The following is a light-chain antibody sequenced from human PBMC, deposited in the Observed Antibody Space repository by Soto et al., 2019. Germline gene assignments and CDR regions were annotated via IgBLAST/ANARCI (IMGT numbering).Light chain of an antibody. V-gene: IGLV3-1*01. CDR3: QARDSSIVV. Sequence: SYELTQPPSVSVSPGQTASITCSGDKLGDKYACWYQQKPGQSPVLVIYQDTTRPSGIPERFSGANSENTATLTISGTQALDEADYYCQARDSSIVVFGGGTKLTVL. CDR2: QDT. J-gene: IGLJ2*01. CDR1: KLGDKY.